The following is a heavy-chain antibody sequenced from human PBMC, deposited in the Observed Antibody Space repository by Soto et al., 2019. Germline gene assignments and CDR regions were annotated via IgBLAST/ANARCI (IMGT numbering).Heavy chain of an antibody. Sequence: SVKVSCKTSGGTFSTFGISWVRQAPGQGLEWMGGIIPFFGTAEYSQKFEDGITITADESTNTVYMDLRSLTSEDTAIYYCSRTAPMDAGDKYYYDFWGQGALVTVSS. CDR1: GGTFSTFG. CDR2: IIPFFGTA. CDR3: SRTAPMDAGDKYYYDF. V-gene: IGHV1-69*13. D-gene: IGHD3-16*01. J-gene: IGHJ4*02.